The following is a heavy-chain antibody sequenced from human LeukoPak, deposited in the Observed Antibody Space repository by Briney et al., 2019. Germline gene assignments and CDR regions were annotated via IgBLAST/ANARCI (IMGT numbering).Heavy chain of an antibody. CDR1: GYTFTSYD. Sequence: ASVKVSCKASGYTFTSYDINWVRQATGQGLEWMGWMNPNSGNTGYAQKFQGRVTMTRNTSISTAYMELNSLRAEDTAVYYCARVTGGYYYYYMDVWGKGTTVTVSS. V-gene: IGHV1-8*01. CDR2: MNPNSGNT. D-gene: IGHD7-27*01. CDR3: ARVTGGYYYYYMDV. J-gene: IGHJ6*03.